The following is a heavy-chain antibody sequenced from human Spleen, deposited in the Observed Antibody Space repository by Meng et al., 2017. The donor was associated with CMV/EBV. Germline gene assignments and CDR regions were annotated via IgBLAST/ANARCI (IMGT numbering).Heavy chain of an antibody. CDR3: ARENGMDV. V-gene: IGHV3-21*01. Sequence: GESLKISCAASGFTFSSYSMNWVRQAPGKGLEWVSSISSSSSYIYYADSVKGRFTISRDNAKNSLYLQMSSLRAEDTAVYYCARENGMDVWGQGTTVTVSS. CDR2: ISSSSSYI. CDR1: GFTFSSYS. J-gene: IGHJ6*02.